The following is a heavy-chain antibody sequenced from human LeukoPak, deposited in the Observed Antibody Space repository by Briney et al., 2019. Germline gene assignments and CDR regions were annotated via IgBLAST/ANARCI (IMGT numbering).Heavy chain of an antibody. J-gene: IGHJ1*01. V-gene: IGHV4-59*08. D-gene: IGHD5-12*01. CDR1: GGSFSGYY. CDR3: ARSYSGYDAGY. CDR2: IHYSGST. Sequence: ETLSLTCAVYGGSFSGYYWSWIRQPPGKGLEWIGYIHYSGSTNYNPSLRSRVTISMDTSKNQFSLKLSSVTAADTAVYYCARSYSGYDAGYWGQGTLVTVSS.